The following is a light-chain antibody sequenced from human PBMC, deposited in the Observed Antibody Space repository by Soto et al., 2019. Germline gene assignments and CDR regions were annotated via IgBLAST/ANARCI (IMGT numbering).Light chain of an antibody. CDR2: DVS. Sequence: QSALTQPRSVSGSPGQSVTISCTGTSSDVGGYNYVSWYQQHPGKAPKVMIYDVSKRPSGVPDRFSGSKSGNTASLTISGLQAEDEADYYCYSYAGSRALFGGGTKLTVL. CDR3: YSYAGSRAL. J-gene: IGLJ2*01. V-gene: IGLV2-11*01. CDR1: SSDVGGYNY.